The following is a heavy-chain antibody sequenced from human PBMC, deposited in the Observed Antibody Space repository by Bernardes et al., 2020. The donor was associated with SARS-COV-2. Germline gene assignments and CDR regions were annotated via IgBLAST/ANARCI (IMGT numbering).Heavy chain of an antibody. CDR1: GVSMPRSSYY. V-gene: IGHV4-39*01. Sequence: TLSLTCTVSGVSMPRSSYYWGWIRQPPGKGLEWIGTIYYSGSIYYSPSLKSRITLSVDPSRNQFSLRLKSVTAADTAMYYCASSPYNWNYHFDYWGQGTLAAVTS. CDR3: ASSPYNWNYHFDY. CDR2: IYYSGSI. D-gene: IGHD1-7*01. J-gene: IGHJ4*02.